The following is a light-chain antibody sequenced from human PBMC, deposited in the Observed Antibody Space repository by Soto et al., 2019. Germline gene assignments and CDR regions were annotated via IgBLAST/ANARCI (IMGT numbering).Light chain of an antibody. CDR2: GAS. J-gene: IGKJ1*01. CDR3: QQYDSTPPT. Sequence: EIVLTQSPGTLSLSPGDRATLSCRASQSVNSNYLAWYQRKPGQAPRLLIYGASNRATDIPYRFSASGSGTKFTLTINRREAEDFAVYYCQQYDSTPPTFNQGAKVLVK. V-gene: IGKV3-20*01. CDR1: QSVNSNY.